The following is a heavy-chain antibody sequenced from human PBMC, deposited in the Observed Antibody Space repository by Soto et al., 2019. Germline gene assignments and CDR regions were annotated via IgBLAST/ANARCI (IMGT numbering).Heavy chain of an antibody. J-gene: IGHJ6*02. V-gene: IGHV4-59*02. CDR2: VYYSGDT. Sequence: PSETLSLTCTVSGGSVSSHYWSWIRQAPGKGLEWIGYVYYSGDTIYNPSLQSRVSISVDTSKNQFSLSLSFVTAADTAVYYCVRGYSAYVAPLDVWGQGTTVTVSS. CDR1: GGSVSSHY. D-gene: IGHD5-12*01. CDR3: VRGYSAYVAPLDV.